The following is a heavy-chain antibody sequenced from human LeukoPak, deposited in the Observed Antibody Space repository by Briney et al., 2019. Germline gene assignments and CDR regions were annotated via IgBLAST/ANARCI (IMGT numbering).Heavy chain of an antibody. CDR2: INPNSGGT. CDR1: GYTFTSYG. CDR3: ARHTTIFGVAIIDI. Sequence: ASVKVSCKASGYTFTSYGISWVRQAPGQGLEWMGWINPNSGGTNYAQKFQGRVTMTRDTSISTAYMELSRLRSDDTAVYYCARHTTIFGVAIIDIWGQGTMVTVSS. V-gene: IGHV1-2*02. D-gene: IGHD3-3*01. J-gene: IGHJ3*02.